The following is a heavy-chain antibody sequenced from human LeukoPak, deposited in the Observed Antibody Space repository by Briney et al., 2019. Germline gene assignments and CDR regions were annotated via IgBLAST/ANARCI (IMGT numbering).Heavy chain of an antibody. CDR3: ARQARSRAYDI. Sequence: SETLSLTCTVSGDSISSSDYYWGWIRQPPGKGLEWIGSFYYNGNTYYNPSLNSRVTISVDTSKNQFSLTLRSVTAADTAVYYCARQARSRAYDIWGQGTMVTVSS. CDR2: FYYNGNT. V-gene: IGHV4-39*01. CDR1: GDSISSSDYY. J-gene: IGHJ3*02. D-gene: IGHD3-10*01.